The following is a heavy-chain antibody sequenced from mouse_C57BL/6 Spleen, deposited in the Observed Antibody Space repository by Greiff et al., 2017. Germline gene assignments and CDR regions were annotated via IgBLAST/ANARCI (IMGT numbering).Heavy chain of an antibody. D-gene: IGHD2-1*01. CDR1: GFTFSSYA. J-gene: IGHJ3*01. V-gene: IGHV5-4*01. CDR3: ARDRGNSAWFAY. Sequence: DVKLVESGGGLVKPGGSLKLSCAASGFTFSSYAMSWVRQTPEKRLEWVATISDGGSYTYYPDNVKGRFTISRDNAKNNLYLQMSHLKSEDTAMYYCARDRGNSAWFAYWGQGTLVTVSA. CDR2: ISDGGSYT.